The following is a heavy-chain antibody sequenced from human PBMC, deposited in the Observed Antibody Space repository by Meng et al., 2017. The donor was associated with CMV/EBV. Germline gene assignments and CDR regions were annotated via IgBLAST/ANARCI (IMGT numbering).Heavy chain of an antibody. J-gene: IGHJ4*02. CDR1: GFTFDDYG. D-gene: IGHD2-2*01. CDR2: INWNGGST. V-gene: IGHV3-20*04. Sequence: GGSLRLSCAASGFTFDDYGMSWGRQAPGKGMEWVSGINWNGGSTGYADSVKGRFTISRDNAKNSLYLQMNSLRAEDTAVYYCARDMVVPATASYYFDYWGQGTLVTVSS. CDR3: ARDMVVPATASYYFDY.